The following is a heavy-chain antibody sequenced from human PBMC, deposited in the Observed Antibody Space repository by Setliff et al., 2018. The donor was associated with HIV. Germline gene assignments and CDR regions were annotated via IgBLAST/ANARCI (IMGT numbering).Heavy chain of an antibody. Sequence: SETLSLTCSVYGGSFSGYYWSWIRQPPGKGLEWIGEINHSGSTNYNPSLKSRVTISVDTSKNQFSLKLSSVTAADTAVYYCARDRSNWNYGKNYMDVWGKGTTVTVSS. CDR2: INHSGST. D-gene: IGHD1-7*01. CDR3: ARDRSNWNYGKNYMDV. J-gene: IGHJ6*03. V-gene: IGHV4-34*01. CDR1: GGSFSGYY.